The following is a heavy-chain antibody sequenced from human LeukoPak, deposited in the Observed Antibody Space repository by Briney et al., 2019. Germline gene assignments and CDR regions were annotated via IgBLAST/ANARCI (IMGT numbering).Heavy chain of an antibody. D-gene: IGHD4-11*01. J-gene: IGHJ6*03. CDR1: GFTFSSYA. CDR2: ISGSGGST. Sequence: GGSLRLSCAASGFTFSSYAMSWVRQAPGKGLEWVSAISGSGGSTYYADSVKGRFTISRDNSKSTLYLQMNSLRAEDTAVYYCAKVYSNRYYYYYYMDVWGKGTTVTVSS. CDR3: AKVYSNRYYYYYYMDV. V-gene: IGHV3-23*01.